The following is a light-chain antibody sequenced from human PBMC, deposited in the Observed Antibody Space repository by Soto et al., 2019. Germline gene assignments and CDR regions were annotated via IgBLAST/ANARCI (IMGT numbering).Light chain of an antibody. J-gene: IGKJ5*01. CDR1: QSVSSY. CDR2: DAS. CDR3: QQRSNWLPIT. Sequence: IVLSQSPASPSLYPEEIATLSCRASQSVSSYLAWYQQTPGQAPRLLIYDASNRATGIPARFSGSGSGTDFTLTTSSLEPEDFAVYYCQQRSNWLPITFGQGTRLDIK. V-gene: IGKV3-11*01.